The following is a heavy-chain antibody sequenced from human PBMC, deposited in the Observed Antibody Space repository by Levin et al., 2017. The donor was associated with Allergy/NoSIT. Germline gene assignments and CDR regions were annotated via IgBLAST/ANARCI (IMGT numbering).Heavy chain of an antibody. CDR2: ISWDGGST. V-gene: IGHV3-43D*04. Sequence: GGSLRLSCAASGFTFDDYAMHWVRQAPGKGLEWVSLISWDGGSTYYADSVKGRFTISRDNSKNSLYLQMNSLRAEDTALYYCAKDSGDYYDSSGYPLDWGQGTLVTVSS. CDR1: GFTFDDYA. D-gene: IGHD3-22*01. J-gene: IGHJ4*02. CDR3: AKDSGDYYDSSGYPLD.